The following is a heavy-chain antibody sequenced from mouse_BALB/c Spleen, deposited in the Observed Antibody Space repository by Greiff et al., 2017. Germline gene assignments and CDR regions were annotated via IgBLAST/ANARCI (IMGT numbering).Heavy chain of an antibody. Sequence: EVKLQESGGGLVKPGGSLKLSCAASGFTFSSYAMSWVRQTPEKRLEWVASISSSGSTYYLDSVKGRFTISRDNARNILYLQMSSLRSEDTAMYYCAANDSYYGAMDYWGQGTSVTVSS. D-gene: IGHD2-12*01. V-gene: IGHV5-6-5*01. J-gene: IGHJ4*01. CDR1: GFTFSSYA. CDR2: ISSSGST. CDR3: AANDSYYGAMDY.